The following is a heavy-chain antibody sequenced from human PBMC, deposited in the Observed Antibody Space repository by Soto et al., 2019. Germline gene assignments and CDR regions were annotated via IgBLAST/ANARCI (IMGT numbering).Heavy chain of an antibody. CDR1: GFTFSDYA. V-gene: IGHV3-23*01. Sequence: EVELWESGGGLVQPGGSLRLSCAASGFTFSDYAMHWVRQAPGKGLEWVSTITGRDGVTYYADSVRGRFTISRDDPRHTLFLQMNSLRDEDTATYYCAKDILRRFGELLPHLDCWGQGTLVTVSS. J-gene: IGHJ4*02. CDR2: ITGRDGVT. D-gene: IGHD3-10*01. CDR3: AKDILRRFGELLPHLDC.